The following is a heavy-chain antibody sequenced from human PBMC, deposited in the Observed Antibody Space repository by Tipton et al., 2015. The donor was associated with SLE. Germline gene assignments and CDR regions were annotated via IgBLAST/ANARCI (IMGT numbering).Heavy chain of an antibody. CDR2: IYYSGGT. Sequence: TLSLTCTVSGGSISSSSYYWGWIRQPPGKGLEWIGSIYYSGGTYYNPSLKSRVTISVDTSKNQFSLKLSSVTAADTAVFYCARPGKYSSTWYGDAFDIWGQGTMVTVSS. J-gene: IGHJ3*02. CDR3: ARPGKYSSTWYGDAFDI. D-gene: IGHD6-13*01. V-gene: IGHV4-39*01. CDR1: GGSISSSSYY.